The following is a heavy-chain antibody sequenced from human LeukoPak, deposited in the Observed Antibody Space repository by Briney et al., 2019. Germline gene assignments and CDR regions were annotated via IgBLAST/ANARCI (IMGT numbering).Heavy chain of an antibody. CDR1: GDSISSYF. J-gene: IGHJ3*02. CDR2: NSGST. Sequence: SETLSLTCTVSGDSISSYFWSWIRQPPGKGLEWIGYNSGSTNYNPSLKSRVTILLDRSKNQFSLKLSSVTAADTAVYYCARGRGYGGNYLRSFDIWGQGTMVTVAS. CDR3: ARGRGYGGNYLRSFDI. D-gene: IGHD1-26*01. V-gene: IGHV4-59*08.